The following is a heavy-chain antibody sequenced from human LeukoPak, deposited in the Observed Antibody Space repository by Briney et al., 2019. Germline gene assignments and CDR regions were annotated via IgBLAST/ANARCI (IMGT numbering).Heavy chain of an antibody. D-gene: IGHD3-10*01. Sequence: SETLSLTCTVSGGSISSGGYYWSWIRQHPGKGLEWIGYIYYRGGSTYYNPSLKSRVTISVDTSKNQLSLKLSSVTAADTAVYYCARVQGLSSRHFDYWGQGTLVTVSS. CDR2: IYYRGGST. CDR3: ARVQGLSSRHFDY. V-gene: IGHV4-31*03. CDR1: GGSISSGGYY. J-gene: IGHJ4*02.